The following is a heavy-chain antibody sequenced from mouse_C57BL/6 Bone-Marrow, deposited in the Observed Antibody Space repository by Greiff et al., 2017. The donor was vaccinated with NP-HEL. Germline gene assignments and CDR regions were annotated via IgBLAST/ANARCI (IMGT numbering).Heavy chain of an antibody. CDR1: GYTFTSYT. CDR3: ANPPYSNPSLAY. J-gene: IGHJ4*01. Sequence: LQESGAELARPGASVKMSCKASGYTFTSYTMHWVKQSPGQGLEWIGYINPSSGYTKYNQKFKDKATLTADKSSSTAYMQLSSLTSEDSAVYYCANPPYSNPSLAYWGQGTSVTVSS. D-gene: IGHD2-5*01. CDR2: INPSSGYT. V-gene: IGHV1-4*01.